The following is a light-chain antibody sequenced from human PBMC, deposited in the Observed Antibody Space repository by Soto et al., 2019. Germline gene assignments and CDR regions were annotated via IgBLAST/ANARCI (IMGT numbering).Light chain of an antibody. CDR2: SNN. Sequence: QSVXXXPPSASGTPGQRVTISXXXXSSNIGSNTVNWYQQLPGTAPKLLIYSNNQRPSGVPDRFSGSKSGTSASLAISGLQSEDEADYYCAAWDDSLTGGVFGGGTKLTVL. CDR3: AAWDDSLTGGV. CDR1: SSNIGSNT. J-gene: IGLJ2*01. V-gene: IGLV1-44*01.